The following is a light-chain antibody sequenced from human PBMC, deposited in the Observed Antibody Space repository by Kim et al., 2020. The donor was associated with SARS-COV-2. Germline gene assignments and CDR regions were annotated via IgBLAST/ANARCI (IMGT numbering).Light chain of an antibody. V-gene: IGLV2-14*04. CDR1: SRDVGAYHY. CDR2: DVS. Sequence: GQSITLSCTGTSRDVGAYHYVSWYQQHPGKAPILMIYDVSKRPSGVSNRFSGSKSGNTASLTISGLQAEDEADYYCTSYTSSSTYVFGTGTKVTVL. CDR3: TSYTSSSTYV. J-gene: IGLJ1*01.